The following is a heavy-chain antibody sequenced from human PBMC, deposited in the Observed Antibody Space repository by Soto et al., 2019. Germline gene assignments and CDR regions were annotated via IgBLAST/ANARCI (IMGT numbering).Heavy chain of an antibody. Sequence: QVQLVQSGAEVKKPGSSVKVSCKASGGTFSSYAISWVRQAPGQGLEWMGGIIPIFGTANYAQKFQGRVTITADESTSTAYMEMSSLRSEDTGVYYCASRLLAAAGQGYFDYWGQGTLVTVSS. V-gene: IGHV1-69*01. CDR1: GGTFSSYA. D-gene: IGHD6-13*01. CDR2: IIPIFGTA. J-gene: IGHJ4*02. CDR3: ASRLLAAAGQGYFDY.